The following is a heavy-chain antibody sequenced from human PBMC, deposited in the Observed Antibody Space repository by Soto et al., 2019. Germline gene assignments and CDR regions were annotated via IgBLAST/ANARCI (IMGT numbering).Heavy chain of an antibody. J-gene: IGHJ3*02. Sequence: GGSLRLSCAASGFTFSSYAMHWVRQAPGKGLEYVSAISSNGGSTYYANSVKGRFTISRDNSKNTLYLQMGSLRAEDMAVYYWARSRPYGDYDAFDIWGQGTMVTVSS. CDR2: ISSNGGST. CDR3: ARSRPYGDYDAFDI. D-gene: IGHD4-17*01. CDR1: GFTFSSYA. V-gene: IGHV3-64*01.